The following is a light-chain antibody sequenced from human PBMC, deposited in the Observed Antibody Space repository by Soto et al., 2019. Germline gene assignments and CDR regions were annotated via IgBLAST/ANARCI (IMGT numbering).Light chain of an antibody. CDR2: RAS. CDR1: QTISTF. V-gene: IGKV1-39*01. J-gene: IGKJ1*01. Sequence: DIQMTQSPASLSASVGDRVTISCRSSQTISTFLNWYQQKPGTAPRLLIYRASSVQSGVPPRFSGSRSGRDFTLTISSLRPEDIATYFCQHSYSSPPWTFGQGTKVEV. CDR3: QHSYSSPPWT.